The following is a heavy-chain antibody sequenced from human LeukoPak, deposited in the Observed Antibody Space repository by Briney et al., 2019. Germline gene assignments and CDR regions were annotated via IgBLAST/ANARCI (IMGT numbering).Heavy chain of an antibody. CDR1: GLTFDDHA. Sequence: GRSLRLSCSASGLTFDDHAMHWVRQAPGKGLEWVAGISWNSGLIGYADSVKGRFTISRDNAKNSLYLLMNNLRTDDTALYYCAKCPGGYYYGSGSPFDYWGQGTLVTVSS. D-gene: IGHD3-10*01. CDR2: ISWNSGLI. J-gene: IGHJ4*02. V-gene: IGHV3-9*01. CDR3: AKCPGGYYYGSGSPFDY.